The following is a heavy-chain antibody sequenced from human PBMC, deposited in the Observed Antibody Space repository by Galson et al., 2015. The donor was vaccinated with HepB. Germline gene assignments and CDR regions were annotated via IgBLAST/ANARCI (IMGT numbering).Heavy chain of an antibody. CDR2: ISGSGGTT. V-gene: IGHV3-23*01. D-gene: IGHD3-10*01. J-gene: IGHJ4*02. CDR1: GFTFSNYA. CDR3: AKGSLGFGELLYYFDY. Sequence: SLRLSCAASGFTFSNYAMIWVRQAPGKGLEWVSSISGSGGTTYYADSVKGRFTISRDNSKNTLYLHMNSLRAEDTAVYYCAKGSLGFGELLYYFDYWGQRTLVTVSS.